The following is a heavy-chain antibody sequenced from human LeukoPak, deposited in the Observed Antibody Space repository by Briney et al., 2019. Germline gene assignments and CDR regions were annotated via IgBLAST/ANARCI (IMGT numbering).Heavy chain of an antibody. CDR2: ISYDGSNK. J-gene: IGHJ4*02. CDR1: GFTFSSYA. V-gene: IGHV3-30-3*02. CDR3: AKTTLWFGVTYYFDY. Sequence: GGSLRLSCAASGFTFSSYAMHWVRQAPGKGLEWVAVISYDGSNKYYADSVKGRFTISRDNSKNTLYLQMNSLRAEDTAVYYRAKTTLWFGVTYYFDYWGQGTLVTVSS. D-gene: IGHD3-10*01.